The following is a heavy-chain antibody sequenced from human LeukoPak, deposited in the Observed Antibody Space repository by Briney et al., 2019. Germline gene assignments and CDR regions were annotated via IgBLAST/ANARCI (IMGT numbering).Heavy chain of an antibody. CDR2: ISYDGSNK. CDR3: ARTGITYYDFWSGYYNDYFDY. D-gene: IGHD3-3*01. V-gene: IGHV3-30*01. Sequence: GGSLRLSCAASGFTFSSYAMHWVRQAPGKGLEWVAVISYDGSNKYYADSVKGRFTISRDNSKNTLYLQMNSLRAEGTAVYYCARTGITYYDFWSGYYNDYFDYWGQGTLDTVSS. J-gene: IGHJ4*02. CDR1: GFTFSSYA.